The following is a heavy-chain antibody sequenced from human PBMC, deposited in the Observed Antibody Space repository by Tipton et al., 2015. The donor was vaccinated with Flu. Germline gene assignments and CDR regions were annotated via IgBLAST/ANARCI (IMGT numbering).Heavy chain of an antibody. CDR3: ARMMLTQYSYCTMDV. CDR2: IYYSGTT. Sequence: TLSLTCSVSGGSVTIRGYCWGWFRRPPGKGLEYIGTIYYSGTTYHNPSLKSRLSLSMDASRNQFSLGLSSVTDADTAVYYCARMMLTQYSYCTMDVWGQGTAVAVAS. D-gene: IGHD2/OR15-2a*01. J-gene: IGHJ6*02. V-gene: IGHV4-39*07. CDR1: GGSVTIRGYC.